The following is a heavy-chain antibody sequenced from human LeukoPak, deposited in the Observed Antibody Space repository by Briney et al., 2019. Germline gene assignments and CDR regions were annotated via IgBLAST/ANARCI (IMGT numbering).Heavy chain of an antibody. CDR3: ARMVGLVSDF. CDR2: TYYRSKWHS. CDR1: GDSVSSNSAA. Sequence: SQTLSLTCAISGDSVSSNSAAWNWIRQSPTRGLEWLGRTYYRSKWHSYYAPSVKSRITINPDTSKNQFSLQLKSVTPEDTAVYYCARMVGLVSDFWGQGTLVTVSS. V-gene: IGHV6-1*01. J-gene: IGHJ4*02. D-gene: IGHD3-10*01.